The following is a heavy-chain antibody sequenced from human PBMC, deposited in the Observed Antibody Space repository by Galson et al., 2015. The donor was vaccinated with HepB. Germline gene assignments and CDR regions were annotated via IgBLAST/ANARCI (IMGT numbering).Heavy chain of an antibody. CDR1: GFTFSGSA. Sequence: SLRLSCAASGFTFSGSAMHWVRQASGKGLEWVGRIRSKANSYATAYAASVKGRFTISRDDSKNTAYLQMNSLKTEDTAVYYCTRYGDYDYYYFDYWGQGTLVTVSS. J-gene: IGHJ4*02. CDR2: IRSKANSYAT. V-gene: IGHV3-73*01. CDR3: TRYGDYDYYYFDY. D-gene: IGHD4-17*01.